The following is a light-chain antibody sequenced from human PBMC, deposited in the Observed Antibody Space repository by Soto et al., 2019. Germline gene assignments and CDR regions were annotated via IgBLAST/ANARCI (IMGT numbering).Light chain of an antibody. J-gene: IGKJ1*01. V-gene: IGKV3-20*01. CDR1: QSVGSN. Sequence: EIVMTQSPATLSVSPGERAALSCRARQSVGSNLAWYQQKPGQAPRLLIFDAYRGATGIPDRFSGSGSGTDFTLSISRLEPEDFAVYYGHGYGTSRTFGQGTKVDIK. CDR3: HGYGTSRT. CDR2: DAY.